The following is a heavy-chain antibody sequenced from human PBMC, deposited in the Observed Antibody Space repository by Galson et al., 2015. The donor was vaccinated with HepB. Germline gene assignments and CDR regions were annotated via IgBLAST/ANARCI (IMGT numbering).Heavy chain of an antibody. CDR2: IRCKANNYAT. CDR1: GLTFSGSA. Sequence: SLRLSCAASGLTFSGSAMHWVRQASGKGLEWVGRIRCKANNYATGYAASVKGRFTISRDDSKNTAYLQMNSLKIEDTAVYYCIRRVWEDSSGSYGVDVWGQGTTVTVSS. V-gene: IGHV3-73*01. D-gene: IGHD3-22*01. J-gene: IGHJ6*02. CDR3: IRRVWEDSSGSYGVDV.